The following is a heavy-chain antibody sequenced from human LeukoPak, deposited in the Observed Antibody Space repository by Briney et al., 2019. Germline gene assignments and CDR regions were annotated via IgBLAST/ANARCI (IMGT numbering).Heavy chain of an antibody. CDR3: ARDVRSYY. D-gene: IGHD3-10*02. CDR1: GFTFSSYE. V-gene: IGHV3-48*03. J-gene: IGHJ4*02. CDR2: ITSSDTTI. Sequence: GGSLRLSCAASGFTFSSYEMNWVRQAPGKGLEWVSYITSSDTTIYYADSVKGRFTISRDNAKNSLYLQMNSLRAEDTAVYYCARDVRSYYWGQGTLVTVSS.